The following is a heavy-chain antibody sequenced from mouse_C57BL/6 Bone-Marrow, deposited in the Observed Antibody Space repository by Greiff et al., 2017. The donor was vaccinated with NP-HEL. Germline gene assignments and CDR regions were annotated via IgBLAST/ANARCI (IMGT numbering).Heavy chain of an antibody. V-gene: IGHV1-50*01. D-gene: IGHD2-3*01. Sequence: VQLQQPGAELVKPGASVKLSCKASGYTFTSYWMQWVKQRPGQGLEWIGEIDPSDSYTNYNQKFKGKATLTVDTSSSTAYMQLSSLTSEDSAVYYCAPIYDGYTYWGQGTLVTVSA. CDR2: IDPSDSYT. CDR1: GYTFTSYW. CDR3: APIYDGYTY. J-gene: IGHJ3*01.